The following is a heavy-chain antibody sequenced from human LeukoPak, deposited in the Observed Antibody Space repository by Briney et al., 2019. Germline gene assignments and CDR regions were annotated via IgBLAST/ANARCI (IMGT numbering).Heavy chain of an antibody. CDR3: TKRSRGYYDY. CDR1: GFTVSTDN. J-gene: IGHJ4*02. D-gene: IGHD3-10*01. Sequence: GGSLRLSCAASGFTVSTDNMSWVRQVPGKGLEWVSVVYSGNGGTNYADSVRGRFTISRDDSKNMVYLQMNNLRLEDAAVYYCTKRSRGYYDYWGQGTLVTVSS. CDR2: VYSGNGGT. V-gene: IGHV3-66*02.